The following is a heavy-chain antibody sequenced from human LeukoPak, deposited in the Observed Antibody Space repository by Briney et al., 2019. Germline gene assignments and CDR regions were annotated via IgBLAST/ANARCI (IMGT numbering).Heavy chain of an antibody. CDR1: GYRLSYYG. CDR2: INAYTGNT. D-gene: IGHD3-22*01. V-gene: IGHV1-18*01. Sequence: GASVKVSCKASGYRLSYYGISWVRQAPGQGLEWMGWINAYTGNTNYAQKLQGRVTMTTDTSTSTAYMELRSLRSDDTAVYYCARAHPEYYDSSGYNPLDFWGQGTLVTVSS. J-gene: IGHJ4*02. CDR3: ARAHPEYYDSSGYNPLDF.